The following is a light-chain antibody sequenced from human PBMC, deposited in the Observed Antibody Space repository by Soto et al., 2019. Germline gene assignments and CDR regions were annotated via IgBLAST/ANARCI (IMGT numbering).Light chain of an antibody. CDR2: GTS. Sequence: EIVMTQSPVALSVSPGESAALSCRASQSVGRNFAWYQQRPGQAPRVLIYGTSTRATGVPARFSGSGSGTDLPLTISSLQSEDFAVYYCQQYNNWPYTFGQGTRLEIK. J-gene: IGKJ2*01. CDR3: QQYNNWPYT. CDR1: QSVGRN. V-gene: IGKV3-15*01.